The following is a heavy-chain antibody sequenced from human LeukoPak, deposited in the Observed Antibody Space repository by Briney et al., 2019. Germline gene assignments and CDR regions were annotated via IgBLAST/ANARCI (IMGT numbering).Heavy chain of an antibody. Sequence: PGGSLRLSCVASGFTFSKYDMSWVRQAPGKGLEWVSGISDSGDQTYYADSVRARFTISRDNSKNTLYLQVNSLRAEDTALYYCAKEITLNTASFDYWGQGTLVTVSS. J-gene: IGHJ4*02. CDR2: ISDSGDQT. CDR3: AKEITLNTASFDY. V-gene: IGHV3-23*01. D-gene: IGHD3-16*01. CDR1: GFTFSKYD.